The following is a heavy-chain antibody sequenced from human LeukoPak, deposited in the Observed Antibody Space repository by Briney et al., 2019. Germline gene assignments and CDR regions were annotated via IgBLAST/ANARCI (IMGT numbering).Heavy chain of an antibody. CDR2: ISAYNGNT. CDR1: GYTFTSYG. CDR3: ARAASYLDIVVVPAAMPPDY. Sequence: GASVKVSCKASGYTFTSYGISWVRQAPGQGLEWMGWISAYNGNTNYAQKLQGRVTMTTDTSTSTAYMELRSLRSDDTAVYYCARAASYLDIVVVPAAMPPDYWGQGTLVTVSS. V-gene: IGHV1-18*01. J-gene: IGHJ4*02. D-gene: IGHD2-2*01.